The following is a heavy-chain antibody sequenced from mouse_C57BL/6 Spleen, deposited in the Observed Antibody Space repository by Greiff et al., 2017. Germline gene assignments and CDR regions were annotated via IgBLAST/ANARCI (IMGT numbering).Heavy chain of an antibody. CDR3: ARSLYGSSYYFDY. Sequence: EVKLMESGGGLVKPGGSLKLSCAASGFTFSSYAMSWVRQTPEKRLEWVATISDGGSYTYYPDNVKGRFTISRDNAKNNLYLQMSHLKSEDTAMYYCARSLYGSSYYFDYWGQGTTLTVSS. V-gene: IGHV5-4*03. CDR2: ISDGGSYT. J-gene: IGHJ2*01. D-gene: IGHD1-1*01. CDR1: GFTFSSYA.